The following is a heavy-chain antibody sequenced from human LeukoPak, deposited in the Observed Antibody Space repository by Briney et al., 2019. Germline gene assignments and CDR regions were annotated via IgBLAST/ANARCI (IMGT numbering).Heavy chain of an antibody. J-gene: IGHJ4*02. Sequence: SETLSLTCAVYGGSFSGKYWTWIRQPPGKGLEWIGEITYSGSIHYKPSLKSRVTISVDTSKNQFSLKLNSVTAADTAMYYCARDLMTWGQGTLVAVSS. CDR2: ITYSGSI. CDR1: GGSFSGKY. CDR3: ARDLMT. V-gene: IGHV4-34*01.